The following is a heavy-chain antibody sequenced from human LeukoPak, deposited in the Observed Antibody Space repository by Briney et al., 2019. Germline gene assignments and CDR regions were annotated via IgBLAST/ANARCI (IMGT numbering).Heavy chain of an antibody. D-gene: IGHD3-3*01. CDR3: ARGTVFGVVIDYFDY. V-gene: IGHV3-21*01. J-gene: IGHJ4*02. CDR2: ISSSSSYI. CDR1: GFTVSSNY. Sequence: GGSLRLSCAASGFTVSSNYMSWVRQAPGKGLEWVSSISSSSSYIYYADSVKGRFTISRDNAKNSLYLQMNSLRAEDTAVYYCARGTVFGVVIDYFDYWGQGTLVTVSS.